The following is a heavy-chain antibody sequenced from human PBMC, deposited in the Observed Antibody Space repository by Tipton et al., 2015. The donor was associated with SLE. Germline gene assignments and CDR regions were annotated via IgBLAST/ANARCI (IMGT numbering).Heavy chain of an antibody. CDR2: IYHSGST. D-gene: IGHD3-16*01. J-gene: IGHJ4*02. CDR3: ARFERIMIQFGGVTITPGGVDY. V-gene: IGHV4-38-2*01. CDR1: GYSISSGYY. Sequence: LRLTCAVSGYSISSGYYWGWIRQPPGKGLECIGSIYHSGSTYYNPSLKSRVTISVDTSKNQFSLKLASVTAADTAMYYCARFERIMIQFGGVTITPGGVDYWGQGTLVTVSS.